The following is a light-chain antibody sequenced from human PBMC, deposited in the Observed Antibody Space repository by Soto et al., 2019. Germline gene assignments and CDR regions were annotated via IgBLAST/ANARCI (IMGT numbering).Light chain of an antibody. CDR3: LQDYNYPWT. Sequence: GDRVTITCRASQDIRNDLGWYQQKPGKAPILLIYAASTLQSGVPSRFSGGGSGPDFTLTISSLQPEDFATYYCLQDYNYPWTFGPGTKVEIE. CDR2: AAS. J-gene: IGKJ1*01. V-gene: IGKV1-6*01. CDR1: QDIRND.